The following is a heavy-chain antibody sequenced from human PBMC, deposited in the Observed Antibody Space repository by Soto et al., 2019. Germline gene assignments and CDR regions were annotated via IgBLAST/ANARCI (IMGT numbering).Heavy chain of an antibody. J-gene: IGHJ4*02. D-gene: IGHD5-18*01. CDR2: IYYSGST. CDR1: GGSISSSSYY. V-gene: IGHV4-39*01. Sequence: QLQLQESGPGLVKPSETLSLTCTVSGGSISSSSYYWGWIRQPPGKGLEWIGSIYYSGSTYYNPSLKSRVTISVDTSKNQFSLKLSSVTAADTAVYYCARQRIQLWLLERDYWGQGTLVTVSS. CDR3: ARQRIQLWLLERDY.